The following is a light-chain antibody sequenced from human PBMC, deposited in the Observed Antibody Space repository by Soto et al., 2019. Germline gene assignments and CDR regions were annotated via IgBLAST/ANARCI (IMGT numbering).Light chain of an antibody. Sequence: QSALTQPASVSGSPGQSITISCTGTSNDVGGYNYVSWFQQHAGKAPKFMIYDVSHRSSGVSNRFSGSKSGNTASLTISGLQAEDEAAYYCCSYTGTTSFVFGTGTKVTVL. CDR1: SNDVGGYNY. CDR2: DVS. CDR3: CSYTGTTSFV. J-gene: IGLJ1*01. V-gene: IGLV2-14*03.